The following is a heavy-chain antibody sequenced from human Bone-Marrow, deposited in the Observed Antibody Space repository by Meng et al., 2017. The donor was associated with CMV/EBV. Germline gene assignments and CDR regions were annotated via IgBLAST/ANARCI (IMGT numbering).Heavy chain of an antibody. J-gene: IGHJ3*02. D-gene: IGHD2-2*01. V-gene: IGHV1-69*10. CDR1: GGTFSSYA. Sequence: SVKVSCKASGGTFSSYAISWVRQAPGQGLEWMGGIIPILGIANYAQKFQGRVTITADKSTSTAYMELSSLRSEDTAVYYCARSVCSSTSCYPPMWAFDIWAQGTMVTVSS. CDR3: ARSVCSSTSCYPPMWAFDI. CDR2: IIPILGIA.